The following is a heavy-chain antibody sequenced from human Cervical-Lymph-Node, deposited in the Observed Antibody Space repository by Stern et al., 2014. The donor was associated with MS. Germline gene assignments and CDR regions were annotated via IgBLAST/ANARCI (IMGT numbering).Heavy chain of an antibody. CDR2: ISKINSR. D-gene: IGHD1-7*01. CDR3: ASIGWNYAPYYSMDV. CDR1: GFTFGTFT. J-gene: IGHJ6*02. Sequence: EMQLVESGGGLVKPGGSLRLSCAASGFTFGTFTMNWVRQAPGKGLEWVSSISKINSRDYADSVKGRFTIPRDTATNSLYLQMNSLRAEDTAVYYCASIGWNYAPYYSMDVWGQGTTVTVSS. V-gene: IGHV3-21*01.